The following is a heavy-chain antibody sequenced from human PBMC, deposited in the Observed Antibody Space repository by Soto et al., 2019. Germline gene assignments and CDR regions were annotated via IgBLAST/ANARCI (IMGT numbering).Heavy chain of an antibody. CDR1: GFTFTTYA. CDR2: ISYDGTKN. D-gene: IGHD3-22*01. Sequence: QVQLVESGGGVVQPGRSLRLSCAASGFTFTTYAMHWVRQAPGKALEWVAVISYDGTKNYYADSVKGRFTISRDNSKNALHLQMNSLRNEDTAVYYCSRDLGSYDRIGYYHGRRFDYWGQGTLVTVSS. CDR3: SRDLGSYDRIGYYHGRRFDY. V-gene: IGHV3-30-3*01. J-gene: IGHJ4*02.